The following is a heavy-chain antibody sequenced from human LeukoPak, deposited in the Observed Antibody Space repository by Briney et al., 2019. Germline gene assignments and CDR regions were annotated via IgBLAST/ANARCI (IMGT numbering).Heavy chain of an antibody. Sequence: TGGSLRLSCAASGFTFTNFAMHWVRQAPGKGLVWVSRIASDGSSTTYADSVKGRFSISRDNAKNTLYLQMNSLRVEDTAVYYCARGRPHGNDYWGQGTLVTVSS. D-gene: IGHD4-23*01. CDR1: GFTFTNFA. CDR3: ARGRPHGNDY. J-gene: IGHJ4*02. CDR2: IASDGSST. V-gene: IGHV3-74*01.